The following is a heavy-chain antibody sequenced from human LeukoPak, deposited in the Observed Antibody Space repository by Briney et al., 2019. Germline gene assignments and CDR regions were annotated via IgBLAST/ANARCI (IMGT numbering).Heavy chain of an antibody. D-gene: IGHD5-18*01. CDR2: ISSSGSTI. Sequence: PGGSLRLSCAASGFTFSSYSMNRVRQAPGKGLEWVSYISSSGSTIYYADSVKGRFTISRDNAKNSLYLQMNSLRAEDTAVYYCARVPGYSYGTYADYWGQGTLVTVSS. J-gene: IGHJ4*02. CDR1: GFTFSSYS. CDR3: ARVPGYSYGTYADY. V-gene: IGHV3-48*04.